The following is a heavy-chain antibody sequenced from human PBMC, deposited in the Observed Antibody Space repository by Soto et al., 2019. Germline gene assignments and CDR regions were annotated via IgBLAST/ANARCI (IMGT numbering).Heavy chain of an antibody. CDR3: ARDLAMIVVVTTNWFDP. CDR1: GFTFSSYS. D-gene: IGHD3-22*01. Sequence: PGGSLRLSCAASGFTFSSYSMNWVRQAPGKGLEWVSSISSSSSYIYYADSVKGRFTISRDNAKNSLYLQMNSLRAEDTAVYYCARDLAMIVVVTTNWFDPWGQGTLVTVSS. V-gene: IGHV3-21*01. CDR2: ISSSSSYI. J-gene: IGHJ5*02.